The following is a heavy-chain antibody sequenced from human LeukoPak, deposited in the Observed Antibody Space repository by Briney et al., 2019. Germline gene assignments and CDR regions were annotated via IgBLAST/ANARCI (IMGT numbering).Heavy chain of an antibody. CDR2: INPNSGNT. Sequence: WASVKVSCKASGYTFTGYYMHWVRQAPGQGLEWMGWINPNSGNTGYAQKFQGRVTMTRNTSISTAYMELSSLRSEDTAVYYCARGRGKTFAYYYMDVWGKGTTVTVSS. J-gene: IGHJ6*03. V-gene: IGHV1-8*02. CDR1: GYTFTGYY. D-gene: IGHD1-14*01. CDR3: ARGRGKTFAYYYMDV.